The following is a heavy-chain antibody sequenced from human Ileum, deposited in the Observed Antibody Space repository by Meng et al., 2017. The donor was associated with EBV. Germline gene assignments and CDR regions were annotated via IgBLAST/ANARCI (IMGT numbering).Heavy chain of an antibody. J-gene: IGHJ5*02. Sequence: EQTGAEWKTPVTSVRVACKASGYTCTTYGSRWVRQPPGKGLEWMGWISAYNGNTNKAPKLQGRVTMTTDTSTSTASMELRSLRSADTAVYYCAREYPGQFDPWGQGTLVTVSS. V-gene: IGHV1-18*01. CDR2: ISAYNGNT. CDR3: AREYPGQFDP. CDR1: GYTCTTYG.